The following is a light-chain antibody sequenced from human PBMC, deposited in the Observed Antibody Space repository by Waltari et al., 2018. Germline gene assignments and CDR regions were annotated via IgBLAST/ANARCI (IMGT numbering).Light chain of an antibody. CDR3: QQYANSPLT. Sequence: EIVLTQSPGTLSLSPGDRATLSCRASRSVSSSYLAWYQQKPGQPPRLLIYGASSRATDIPDRFSGSGSGTDFSLIISRLEPEDFAVYFCQQYANSPLTFGGGTKVEI. V-gene: IGKV3-20*01. CDR2: GAS. CDR1: RSVSSSY. J-gene: IGKJ4*01.